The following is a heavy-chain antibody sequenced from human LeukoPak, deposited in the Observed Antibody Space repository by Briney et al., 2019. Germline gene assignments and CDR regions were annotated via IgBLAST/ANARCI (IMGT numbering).Heavy chain of an antibody. CDR3: ARVRPPRAATRFGFDP. V-gene: IGHV4-39*07. CDR2: IYYSGST. D-gene: IGHD6-6*01. Sequence: PSETLSLTCTVSGGSISSSSYYWGWIRQPPGKGLEWIGSIYYSGSTYYNPSLKSRVTISVDTSKNQFSLKLSSVTAADTAVYYCARVRPPRAATRFGFDPWGQGTLVTVSS. CDR1: GGSISSSSYY. J-gene: IGHJ5*02.